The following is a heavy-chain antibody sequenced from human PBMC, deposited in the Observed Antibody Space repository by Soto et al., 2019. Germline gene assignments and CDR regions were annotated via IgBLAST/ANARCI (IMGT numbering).Heavy chain of an antibody. V-gene: IGHV1-46*01. Sequence: GASVKVSSKASGYTFTSYYMHCVRQSPGQGLEWMGIINPSGGSTSYAQKFQGRVTMTRDTSTSTVYMELSSLRSEDTAVYYCARERNTVTPYYYYYGMDVWGQGTTVTVSS. CDR3: ARERNTVTPYYYYYGMDV. D-gene: IGHD4-4*01. CDR2: INPSGGST. J-gene: IGHJ6*02. CDR1: GYTFTSYY.